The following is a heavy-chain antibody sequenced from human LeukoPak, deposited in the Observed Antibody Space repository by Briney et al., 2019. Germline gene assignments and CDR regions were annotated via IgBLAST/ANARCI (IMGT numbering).Heavy chain of an antibody. J-gene: IGHJ4*02. Sequence: GESLKISCKGSGYTFTDTYIAWVRQVAGQGLEWMGIIYHDGSDTRYSPSFEGQVTIAVDHSIRTAYLQWTSLKTSDTAMYYCARFLHGNSLDYWGQGALVTVSS. D-gene: IGHD1-7*01. CDR3: ARFLHGNSLDY. V-gene: IGHV5-51*01. CDR2: IYHDGSDT. CDR1: GYTFTDTY.